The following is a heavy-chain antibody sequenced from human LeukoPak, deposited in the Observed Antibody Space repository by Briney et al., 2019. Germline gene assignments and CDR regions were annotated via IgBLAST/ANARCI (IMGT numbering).Heavy chain of an antibody. D-gene: IGHD7-27*01. CDR2: IGGDADGT. V-gene: IGHV3-23*01. Sequence: GGSLRLSCAASGFTVTNFAIAWVRQAPGKGLEWVAAIGGDADGTTYPDRVRGRFFLSRDSSKNTLYLQMNVLTVEDTAVYHCVHPTGEGWFYFPYWGQGTPVTISS. CDR1: GFTVTNFA. CDR3: VHPTGEGWFYFPY. J-gene: IGHJ4*02.